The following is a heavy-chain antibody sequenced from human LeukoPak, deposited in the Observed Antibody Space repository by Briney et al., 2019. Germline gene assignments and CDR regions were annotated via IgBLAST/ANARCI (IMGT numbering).Heavy chain of an antibody. CDR1: GGSFDGYY. Sequence: RTSETLSLTCAVFGGSFDGYYWTWIRQSPEKGLEWIGEIVYSGSTNYNPSLKSRVIISADTSKVQFSLTLSSVTAADTAVYYCARSGSGYLIHDYWGQGTLVTVSS. J-gene: IGHJ4*02. CDR2: IVYSGST. V-gene: IGHV4-34*12. D-gene: IGHD3-22*01. CDR3: ARSGSGYLIHDY.